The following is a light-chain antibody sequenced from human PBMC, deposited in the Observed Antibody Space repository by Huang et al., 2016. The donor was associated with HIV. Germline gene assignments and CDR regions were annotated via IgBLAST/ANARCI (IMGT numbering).Light chain of an antibody. CDR3: QQYYASPQT. CDR2: SSS. J-gene: IGKJ1*01. CDR1: QSLFSTSTNKDY. Sequence: DIVMAQSPGSLAVSLGEWATLRCRSSQSLFSTSTNKDYLAWLQQKPGQPPKFLLFSSSTREGGVPDRFSGSGSGTHFTRTIGNLEADDAAIYYCQQYYASPQTFGHGTRV. V-gene: IGKV4-1*01.